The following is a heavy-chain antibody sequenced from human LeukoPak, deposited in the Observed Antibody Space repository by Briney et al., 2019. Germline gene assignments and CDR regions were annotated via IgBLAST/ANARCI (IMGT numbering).Heavy chain of an antibody. V-gene: IGHV3-23*01. D-gene: IGHD6-25*01. CDR1: GFTFSSYA. J-gene: IGHJ4*02. CDR3: AKDGRKRRDPFDY. CDR2: ISGSGGST. Sequence: GGSLRLSCAASGFTFSSYAMSWVRQAPGKGLEWVSAISGSGGSTYYADSVKGRFTVSRDNSKNTLYLQMNSLRAEDTAVYYCAKDGRKRRDPFDYWGQGTLVTVSS.